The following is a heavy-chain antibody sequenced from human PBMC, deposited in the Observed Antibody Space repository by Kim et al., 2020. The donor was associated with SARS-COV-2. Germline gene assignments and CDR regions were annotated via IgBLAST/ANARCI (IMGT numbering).Heavy chain of an antibody. CDR3: ARYSSSWFPWYFDL. D-gene: IGHD6-13*01. CDR2: IYYSGST. J-gene: IGHJ2*01. CDR1: GGSISSYY. V-gene: IGHV4-59*08. Sequence: SDTLSLTCTVSGGSISSYYWSWIRQPPGKGLEWIGYIYYSGSTNYNPSLKSRVTISVDTSKNQFSLKLSSVTAADTAVYYCARYSSSWFPWYFDLWGRGT.